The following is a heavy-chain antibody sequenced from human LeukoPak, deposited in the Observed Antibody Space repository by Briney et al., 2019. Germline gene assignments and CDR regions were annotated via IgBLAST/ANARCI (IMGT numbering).Heavy chain of an antibody. D-gene: IGHD1-26*01. V-gene: IGHV4-39*07. CDR3: AREDSGISDDAFDI. Sequence: ETLSLPCSVSGGSISTYNYYWGWIRPPPGKGLEWIGSVYYTGSTYHNPSLKSRVTMSVDTSRNQFSLRLSSVTAADTAMYYCAREDSGISDDAFDIWGQGTMVTISS. CDR2: VYYTGST. J-gene: IGHJ3*02. CDR1: GGSISTYNYY.